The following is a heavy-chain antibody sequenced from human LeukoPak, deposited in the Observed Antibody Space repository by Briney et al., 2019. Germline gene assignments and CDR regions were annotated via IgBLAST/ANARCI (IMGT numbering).Heavy chain of an antibody. V-gene: IGHV3-53*05. Sequence: GGSLRLSCAASEFTVSSNYMSWVRQAPGKGLEWVSVIYSGGNTYYADSVKGRLTISRDNSKNTLYLQMNSLRAEDTAVYYCARDPRTYYYDSSGYYGDWGQGTLVTVSS. CDR1: EFTVSSNY. CDR2: IYSGGNT. J-gene: IGHJ1*01. CDR3: ARDPRTYYYDSSGYYGD. D-gene: IGHD3-22*01.